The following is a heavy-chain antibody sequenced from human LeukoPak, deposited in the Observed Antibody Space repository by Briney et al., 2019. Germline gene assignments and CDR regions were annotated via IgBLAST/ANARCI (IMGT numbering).Heavy chain of an antibody. CDR3: ARDRIRGDAFDI. CDR1: GGSISSYY. Sequence: SETLSLTCTVSGGSISSYYRSWIRQPPGKGLEWIGYIYYSGSTNYNPSLKSRVTISVDTSKNQFSLKLSSVTAADTAVYYCARDRIRGDAFDIWGQGTMVTVSS. D-gene: IGHD3-3*02. CDR2: IYYSGST. V-gene: IGHV4-59*01. J-gene: IGHJ3*02.